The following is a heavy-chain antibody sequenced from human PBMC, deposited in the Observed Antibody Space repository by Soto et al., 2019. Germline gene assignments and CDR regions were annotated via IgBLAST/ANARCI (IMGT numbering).Heavy chain of an antibody. Sequence: GGSLRLSCAASGFSFSDFYMTWTRQAPGKGLEWLSYISTSGGTIYYADSVKGRFTISRDNAKNSLYLQMNSLRVEDTAVYYCARDGGVAGTRYNYYGMDVWGQGTTVTVSS. CDR2: ISTSGGTI. D-gene: IGHD6-19*01. J-gene: IGHJ6*02. CDR3: ARDGGVAGTRYNYYGMDV. V-gene: IGHV3-11*01. CDR1: GFSFSDFY.